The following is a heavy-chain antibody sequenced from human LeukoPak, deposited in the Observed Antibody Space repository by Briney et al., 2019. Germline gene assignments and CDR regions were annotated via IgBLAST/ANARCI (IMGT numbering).Heavy chain of an antibody. CDR1: GYTFTGYY. V-gene: IGHV1-2*02. D-gene: IGHD1-7*01. Sequence: ASLQVSCKASGYTFTGYYMHWVRQAPGQGLEWMGWINPNRGVTNYAQTFRGRVTMTRDTSISTAYTALSRLRPDDTALYYCARAPNTYNWNYAYFDSCGRGTLVTVSS. CDR3: ARAPNTYNWNYAYFDS. J-gene: IGHJ4*02. CDR2: INPNRGVT.